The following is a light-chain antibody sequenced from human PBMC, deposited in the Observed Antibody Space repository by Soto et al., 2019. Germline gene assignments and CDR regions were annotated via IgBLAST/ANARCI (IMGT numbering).Light chain of an antibody. Sequence: QSVLTQPASVSGSPGQSITISCTGTSSVSVSWYQQHPDKAPKLIIYYVTYRPSGVSNRFSGSKSGNTTSLAISGLQAEDEAVYYCSSYTNRTLIFGGGTQLTV. CDR1: SSVS. CDR2: YVT. CDR3: SSYTNRTLI. J-gene: IGLJ7*01. V-gene: IGLV2-14*01.